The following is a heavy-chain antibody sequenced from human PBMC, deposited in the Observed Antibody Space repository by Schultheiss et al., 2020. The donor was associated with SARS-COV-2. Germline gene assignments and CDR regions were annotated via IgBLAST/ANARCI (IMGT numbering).Heavy chain of an antibody. CDR1: GFTFSDYY. CDR3: ARGRVVVLAIIDS. D-gene: IGHD2-15*01. V-gene: IGHV3-66*01. Sequence: GGSLRLSCAASGFTFSDYYMSWIRQAPGKGLEWVSVIYGAGSTYYADSVKGRFTISRDNAKNSLYLQMNSLRAEDTAVYYCARGRVVVLAIIDSWGQGTLVTVSS. CDR2: IYGAGST. J-gene: IGHJ4*02.